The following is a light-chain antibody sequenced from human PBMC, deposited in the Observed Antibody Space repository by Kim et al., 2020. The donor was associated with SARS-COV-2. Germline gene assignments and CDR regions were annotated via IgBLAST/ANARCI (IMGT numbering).Light chain of an antibody. CDR3: QQYGSSPR. Sequence: LSPGERATPSCRARQSVPSNSLALYQQKPGQTPRLLIYGASSRAHGIPDRFSGSGSGTDFSLTISRLEPEEFAVYYCQQYGSSPRFGGGTKVDIK. CDR1: QSVPSNS. CDR2: GAS. J-gene: IGKJ4*01. V-gene: IGKV3-20*01.